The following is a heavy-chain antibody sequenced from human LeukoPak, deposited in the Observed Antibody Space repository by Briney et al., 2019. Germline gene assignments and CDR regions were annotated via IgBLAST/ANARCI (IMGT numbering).Heavy chain of an antibody. CDR1: DGSISSYY. CDR2: SYFSGST. J-gene: IGHJ3*02. CDR3: ARYTSGWRSFDI. D-gene: IGHD6-19*01. V-gene: IGHV4-59*01. Sequence: PSQTLSLTCTVSDGSISSYYWSWLRQPPEKGLEWIGQSYFSGSTNYNPSPKSRVTISVDTSKNQFSLKLSSVTAADTAVYYCARYTSGWRSFDIWGQGTMVTVSS.